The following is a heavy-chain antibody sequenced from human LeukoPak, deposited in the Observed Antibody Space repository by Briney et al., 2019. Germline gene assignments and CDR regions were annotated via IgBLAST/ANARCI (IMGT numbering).Heavy chain of an antibody. CDR3: ARATYYYGSGSYYDLDY. CDR1: GFTFSSYA. CDR2: ISYDGSNK. Sequence: GGSLRLSCAASGFTFSSYAMHWVRQAPGRGLEWVAVISYDGSNKYYADSVKGRFTISRDNSKNTLYLQMNSLRAEDTAVYYCARATYYYGSGSYYDLDYWGQGTLVTVSS. J-gene: IGHJ4*02. V-gene: IGHV3-30-3*01. D-gene: IGHD3-10*01.